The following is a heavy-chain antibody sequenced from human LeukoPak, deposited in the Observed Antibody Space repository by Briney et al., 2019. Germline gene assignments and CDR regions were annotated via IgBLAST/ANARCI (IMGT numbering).Heavy chain of an antibody. CDR1: GYTFTGYY. Sequence: ASVRVSCKASGYTFTGYYMHWVRQAPGQGLEWMGWINPNHGDTNYAQKFQDRVSMTRDTSISTAYMHLSRLRSADTAVYYCARSPHILTGENFDYWGQGTLLTVSS. D-gene: IGHD3-9*01. CDR3: ARSPHILTGENFDY. V-gene: IGHV1-2*02. J-gene: IGHJ4*02. CDR2: INPNHGDT.